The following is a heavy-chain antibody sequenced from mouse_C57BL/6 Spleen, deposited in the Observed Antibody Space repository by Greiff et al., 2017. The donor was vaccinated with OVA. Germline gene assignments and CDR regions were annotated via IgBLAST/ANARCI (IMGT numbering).Heavy chain of an antibody. D-gene: IGHD3-3*01. J-gene: IGHJ2*01. CDR3: ARGLSFDY. V-gene: IGHV1-39*01. Sequence: EVKLLESGPELVKPGASVKISCKASGYSFTDYNMNWVKQSNGKSLEWIGVINPDYGTTSYNQKFKGKATLTVDKSSSTAYMHLNSLTSEDAAVDYCARGLSFDYWGQGTTLTVSS. CDR2: INPDYGTT. CDR1: GYSFTDYN.